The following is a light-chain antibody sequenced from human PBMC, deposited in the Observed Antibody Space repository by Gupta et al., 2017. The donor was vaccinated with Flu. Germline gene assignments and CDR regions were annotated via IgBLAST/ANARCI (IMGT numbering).Light chain of an antibody. CDR2: EVS. J-gene: IGLJ2*01. CDR1: SSDAGSYDL. Sequence: QSITISCTGTSSDAGSYDLVSWYKQHPGRAPKLIIYEVSKRPSGVSNRFSGSKSGSAASLTISGLQAEDEAEYYCCSYAGRTTVFGGGTKLAVI. V-gene: IGLV2-23*02. CDR3: CSYAGRTTV.